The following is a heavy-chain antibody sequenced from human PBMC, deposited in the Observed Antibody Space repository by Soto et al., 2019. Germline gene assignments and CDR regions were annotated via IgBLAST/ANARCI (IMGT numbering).Heavy chain of an antibody. CDR1: GYSFTSYW. D-gene: IGHD1-7*01. Sequence: GGSLRLSCKGSGYSFTSYWIGWVRQMPGKGLEWMGIIYPGDSDTRYSPSFQGQVTISADKSISTAYLQWSSLKASDTAMYYCARTGTTWSWGVSAFDIWGQGTMVTVSS. CDR3: ARTGTTWSWGVSAFDI. CDR2: IYPGDSDT. V-gene: IGHV5-51*01. J-gene: IGHJ3*02.